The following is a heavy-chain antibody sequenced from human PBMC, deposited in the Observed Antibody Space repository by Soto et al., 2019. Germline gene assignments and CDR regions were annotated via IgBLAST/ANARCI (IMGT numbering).Heavy chain of an antibody. CDR1: GGSISSGGYY. D-gene: IGHD2-21*01. CDR3: ARVPVAPENWFDP. CDR2: IHHIGST. Sequence: QVQLQESGPGLVKPSQTLSLSCTVSGGSISSGGYYWSWIRQHPGKGQEWIGYIHHIGSTYYNPSLKSRVAISVDTSKNQFSLRLRSVTAADTAMYYCARVPVAPENWFDPWGQGTLVTVSA. V-gene: IGHV4-31*03. J-gene: IGHJ5*02.